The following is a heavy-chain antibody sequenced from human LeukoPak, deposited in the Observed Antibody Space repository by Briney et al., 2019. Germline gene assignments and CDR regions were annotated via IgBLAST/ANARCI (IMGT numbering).Heavy chain of an antibody. D-gene: IGHD2-21*01. CDR2: IFPNGRT. V-gene: IGHV4-4*07. CDR1: GGSLSGSY. CDR3: ARQGSDNFFDS. Sequence: SETLSLTCTVSGGSLSGSYWSWVRQPAGKGLEWIGRIFPNGRTNINPSLKSRVTMSVDRSNNQFSLKLNSATAADTAVYYCARQGSDNFFDSWGLGILVTVSS. J-gene: IGHJ4*02.